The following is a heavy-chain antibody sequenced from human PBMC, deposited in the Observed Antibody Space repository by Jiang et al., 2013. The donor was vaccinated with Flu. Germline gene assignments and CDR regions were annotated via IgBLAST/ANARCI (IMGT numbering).Heavy chain of an antibody. CDR2: IYYSGST. V-gene: IGHV4-39*01. D-gene: IGHD3-16*02. J-gene: IGHJ6*02. CDR3: ARLAEPRGSYRYSSKYYYYGMDV. CDR1: GGSISSSSYY. Sequence: GSGLVKPSETLSLTCTVSGGSISSSSYYWGWIRQPPGKGLEWIGSIYYSGSTYYNPSLKSRVTISVDTSKNQFSLKLSSVTAADTAVYYCARLAEPRGSYRYSSKYYYYGMDVWGQGTTVTVSS.